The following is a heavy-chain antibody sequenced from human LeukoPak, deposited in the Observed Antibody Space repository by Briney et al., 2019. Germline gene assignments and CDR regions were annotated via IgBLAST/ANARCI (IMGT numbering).Heavy chain of an antibody. V-gene: IGHV4-59*12. CDR1: GVSLSDSY. CDR2: VSDRGGA. Sequence: PSETLSLTCSVSGVSLSDSYWSWIRQSPGKAMEWIGYVSDRGGASYNPSLKGRATISPDTSKNQFSLKLNSVTAADTAVYYCATNALLVPSTFDSWGRGTLVTVSS. CDR3: ATNALLVPSTFDS. J-gene: IGHJ4*02. D-gene: IGHD6-6*01.